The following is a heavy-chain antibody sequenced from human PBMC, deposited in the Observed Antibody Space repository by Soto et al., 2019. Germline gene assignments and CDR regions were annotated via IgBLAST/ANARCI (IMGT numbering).Heavy chain of an antibody. CDR1: GAPFSGYY. CDR3: ARGREIFGAVTPFEY. J-gene: IGHJ4*02. Sequence: LSLTCAVYGAPFSGYYWTWIRQPPGKGLEWIGEINHTGSTKYNPSLKSRVTISLDTSKNQFSLSLRSVTAADTAVYYCARGREIFGAVTPFEYWGQGTQVTVSS. D-gene: IGHD3-3*01. V-gene: IGHV4-34*01. CDR2: INHTGST.